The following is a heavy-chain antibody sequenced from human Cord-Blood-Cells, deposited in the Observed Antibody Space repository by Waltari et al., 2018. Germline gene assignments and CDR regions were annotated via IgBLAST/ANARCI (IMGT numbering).Heavy chain of an antibody. CDR3: ARSGGGSYGGAFDI. CDR2: IWYDGSNK. CDR1: GFTFSSYG. Sequence: QVQLVESGGGVVQPGRSLRLSCAASGFTFSSYGMHWVRQAPGKGLEWVAVIWYDGSNKYYADSVKGRFTSSRDNSKNTLYLQMNSLRAEDTAVYYCARSGGGSYGGAFDIWGQGTMVTVSS. V-gene: IGHV3-33*01. J-gene: IGHJ3*02. D-gene: IGHD1-26*01.